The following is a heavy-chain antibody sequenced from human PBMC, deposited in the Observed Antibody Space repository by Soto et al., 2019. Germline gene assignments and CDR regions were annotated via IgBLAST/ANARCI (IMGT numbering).Heavy chain of an antibody. V-gene: IGHV4-39*01. CDR3: AIQSIDNEIDYYYIDV. J-gene: IGHJ6*03. CDR2: IYYSGST. CDR1: GGSISSSSYY. Sequence: SETLSLTCTVSGGSISSSSYYWGWIRQPPGKGLEWIGSIYYSGSTYYNPSLKSRVTISVDTSKNQFSLKLSSVTAADTAVYYCAIQSIDNEIDYYYIDVCAQGTTVTVSS. D-gene: IGHD1-1*01.